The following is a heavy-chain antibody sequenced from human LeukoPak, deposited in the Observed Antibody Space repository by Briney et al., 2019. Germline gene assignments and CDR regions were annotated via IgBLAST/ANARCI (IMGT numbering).Heavy chain of an antibody. CDR2: IYHSGST. CDR1: GGSISSGGYY. D-gene: IGHD2-2*01. J-gene: IGHJ4*02. CDR3: ARVTSWSIPAAQGQYFDY. Sequence: SQTLSLTCTVSGGSISSGGYYWSWIRQPPGKGLEWIGYIYHSGSTYYNPSLKSRVTISVDRSKNQFSLKLSSVTAADTAVYYCARVTSWSIPAAQGQYFDYWGQGTLVTVSS. V-gene: IGHV4-30-2*01.